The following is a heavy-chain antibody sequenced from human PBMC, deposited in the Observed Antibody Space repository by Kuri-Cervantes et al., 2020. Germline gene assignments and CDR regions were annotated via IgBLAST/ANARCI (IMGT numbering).Heavy chain of an antibody. Sequence: GESLKISCAASGFTFSSYGMHWVRQAPGKGLEWVAVIWYDGSNKYYADSVKGRFAISRDNSKNTLYVQMNSLRAEDTAVYYCASGNRYNYGAIDYWGQGTLVTVSS. J-gene: IGHJ4*02. V-gene: IGHV3-33*01. CDR2: IWYDGSNK. CDR1: GFTFSSYG. CDR3: ASGNRYNYGAIDY. D-gene: IGHD5-18*01.